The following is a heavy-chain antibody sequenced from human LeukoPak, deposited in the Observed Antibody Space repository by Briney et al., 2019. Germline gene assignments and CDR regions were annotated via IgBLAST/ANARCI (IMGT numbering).Heavy chain of an antibody. CDR3: ARGAGEVIFYY. V-gene: IGHV1-2*02. CDR2: INPNSGDT. CDR1: GYTFTAYY. D-gene: IGHD3-3*01. Sequence: ASVKVSCKASGYTFTAYYMRWVRQAPGQGLEWMGWINPNSGDTNYAQKFQGRVTMTRDTSISTAYMELSRLSSDDTAVYYCARGAGEVIFYYWGQGTLVTVSS. J-gene: IGHJ4*02.